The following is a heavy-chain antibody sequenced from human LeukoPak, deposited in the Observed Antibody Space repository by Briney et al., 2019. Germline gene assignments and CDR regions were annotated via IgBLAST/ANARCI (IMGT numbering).Heavy chain of an antibody. CDR3: ARVRYCGGDCPLDAFDI. D-gene: IGHD2-21*02. J-gene: IGHJ3*02. CDR2: ISYDGSNK. Sequence: TGGSLRLSCAASGFTFSSYGMHWVRQAPGKGLEWVAVISYDGSNKYYADSVKGRFTISRDNSKNTLYLQMNSLRAEDTAVYYCARVRYCGGDCPLDAFDIWGQGTMVTVSS. V-gene: IGHV3-30*03. CDR1: GFTFSSYG.